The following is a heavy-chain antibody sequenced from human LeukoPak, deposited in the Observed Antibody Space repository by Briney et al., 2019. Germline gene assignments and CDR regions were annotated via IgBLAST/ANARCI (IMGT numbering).Heavy chain of an antibody. CDR3: ARRYCSSTSCYDFDY. D-gene: IGHD2-2*01. Sequence: GESLKISCQGSGYSFTSYWIGWVRQMPGKGLEWMGIIYPGDSDTRYSPSFQGQVTISADKSISTAYLQWSSLKASDTAMYYCARRYCSSTSCYDFDYWGQGTLVTVSS. CDR2: IYPGDSDT. J-gene: IGHJ4*02. V-gene: IGHV5-51*01. CDR1: GYSFTSYW.